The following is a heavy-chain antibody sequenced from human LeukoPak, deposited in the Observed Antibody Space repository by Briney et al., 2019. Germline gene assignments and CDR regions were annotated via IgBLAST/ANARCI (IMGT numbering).Heavy chain of an antibody. CDR1: GYTFTGYY. D-gene: IGHD3-9*01. V-gene: IGHV1-2*02. CDR2: INPNSGGT. CDR3: ARKVNHNDWLQDY. Sequence: ASVKVSCKASGYTFTGYYMHWVRQAPGQGLEWMGWINPNSGGTNYAQKFQGGVTMTRDTSISTAYMELSRLRSDDTAVRYCARKVNHNDWLQDYGGQGTLVTVSS. J-gene: IGHJ4*02.